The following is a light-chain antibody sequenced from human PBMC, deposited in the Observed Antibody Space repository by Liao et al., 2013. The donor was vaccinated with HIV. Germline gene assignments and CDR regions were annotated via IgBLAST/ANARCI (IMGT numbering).Light chain of an antibody. V-gene: IGLV3-1*01. Sequence: SYALTQTPSVSVSPGQTASITCSGHTLGEKYVCWYQQRPGQSPVLVISQDVKRPSGIPERFSGSNSGNTATLTISRVEAGDEADYYCQVWDRSTDHYVFGTGTKVTVL. CDR3: QVWDRSTDHYV. CDR2: QDV. CDR1: TLGEKY. J-gene: IGLJ1*01.